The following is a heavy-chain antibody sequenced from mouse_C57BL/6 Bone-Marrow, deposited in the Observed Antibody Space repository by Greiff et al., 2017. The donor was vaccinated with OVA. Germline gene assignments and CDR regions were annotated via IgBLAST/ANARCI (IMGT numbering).Heavy chain of an antibody. CDR1: GYSITSGYD. D-gene: IGHD2-1*01. J-gene: IGHJ3*01. CDR2: ISYSGST. V-gene: IGHV3-1*01. CDR3: AREGVYYGNYWFAY. Sequence: EVQLQESGPGMVKPSQSLSLTCTVTGYSITSGYDWHWIRHFPGNKLEWMGYISYSGSTNYNPSLKSRISITHDTSKNHFFLKLNSVTTEDTATYYCAREGVYYGNYWFAYWGQGTLVTVSA.